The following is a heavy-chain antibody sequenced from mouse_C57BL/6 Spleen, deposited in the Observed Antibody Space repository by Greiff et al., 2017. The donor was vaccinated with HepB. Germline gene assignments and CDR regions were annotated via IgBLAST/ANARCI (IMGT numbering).Heavy chain of an antibody. V-gene: IGHV1-81*01. CDR2: IYPRSGNT. Sequence: VQLQQSGAELARPGASVKLSCKASGYTFTSYGISWVKQRTGQGLEWIGEIYPRSGNTYYNEKFKGKATLTADKSSSTAYMELRSLTSEDSAVYFCARPSYYGSSYGAMDYWGQGTSVTVSS. CDR1: GYTFTSYG. CDR3: ARPSYYGSSYGAMDY. J-gene: IGHJ4*01. D-gene: IGHD1-1*01.